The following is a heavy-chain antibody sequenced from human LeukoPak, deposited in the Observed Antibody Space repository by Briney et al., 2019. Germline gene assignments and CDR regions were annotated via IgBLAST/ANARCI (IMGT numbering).Heavy chain of an antibody. J-gene: IGHJ3*02. Sequence: PSETLSLTCTVSGDSMNSHYWSWIRQPPGKGLEWIGYISYIGSTNYNPSLKSRVTISVDTSKNQCSLKLSSVTAADTAVYYCARDPTTVTKGLDIWGKGTMVTVSS. D-gene: IGHD4-17*01. CDR2: ISYIGST. CDR3: ARDPTTVTKGLDI. CDR1: GDSMNSHY. V-gene: IGHV4-59*11.